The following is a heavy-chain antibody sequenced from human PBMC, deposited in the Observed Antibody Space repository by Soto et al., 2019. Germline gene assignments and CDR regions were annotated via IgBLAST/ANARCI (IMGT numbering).Heavy chain of an antibody. CDR3: ATLPGIAAAGTIYYGMDV. V-gene: IGHV5-10-1*01. CDR2: IDPSDSYT. J-gene: IGHJ6*02. CDR1: GYSFTSYW. D-gene: IGHD6-13*01. Sequence: GESLKISCKGSGYSFTSYWISWVRQMPGKGLEWMGRIDPSDSYTNYSPSFQGHVTISADKSISTAYLQWSSLKASDTAMYYCATLPGIAAAGTIYYGMDVWGQGSTVTVYS.